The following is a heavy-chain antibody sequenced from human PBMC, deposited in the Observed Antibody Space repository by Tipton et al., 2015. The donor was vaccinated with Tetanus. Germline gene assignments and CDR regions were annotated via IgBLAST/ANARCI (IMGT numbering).Heavy chain of an antibody. Sequence: TLSLTCTVSGASFSSGDYYWSWIRKPPGKDLEWIGYIYYTGSTNYNPSLKSGVTISLDTSKNQFSLKLTSVSAADTAVYYCARLTGHSMDVVDYYYFGMDVWGQGTKVTVSS. J-gene: IGHJ6*02. D-gene: IGHD2-21*01. CDR2: IYYTGST. CDR3: ARLTGHSMDVVDYYYFGMDV. CDR1: GASFSSGDYY. V-gene: IGHV4-61*08.